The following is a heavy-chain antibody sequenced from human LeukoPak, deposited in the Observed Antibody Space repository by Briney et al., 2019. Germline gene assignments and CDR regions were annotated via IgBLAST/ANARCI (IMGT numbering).Heavy chain of an antibody. J-gene: IGHJ4*02. CDR2: ISVSGDST. V-gene: IGHV3-23*01. D-gene: IGHD6-13*01. Sequence: PGGSLRLSCAGSGFIFSIYAMSWVRQAPGKGLEWVSTISVSGDSTYHADSVKGRFTISRDNSKNTLYLQMDSLRAEDTAVYCCARGKGVSAAGPFDYWGQGTLVTVSS. CDR3: ARGKGVSAAGPFDY. CDR1: GFIFSIYA.